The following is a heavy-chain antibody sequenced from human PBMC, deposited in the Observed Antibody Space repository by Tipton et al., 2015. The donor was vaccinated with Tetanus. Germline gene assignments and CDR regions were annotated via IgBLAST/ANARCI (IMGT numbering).Heavy chain of an antibody. J-gene: IGHJ4*02. D-gene: IGHD1-14*01. Sequence: VQLVQSGAEVKKPGESLKISCKGSGFDFTNYWIAWVRQMPGKGLELMGITYPGDFDTRYSPSFQGLVTISADKSNSTAYLQWSSLKASDTATYYCARRLQTGGDFWGQGTLVTVS. CDR1: GFDFTNYW. CDR2: TYPGDFDT. CDR3: ARRLQTGGDF. V-gene: IGHV5-51*01.